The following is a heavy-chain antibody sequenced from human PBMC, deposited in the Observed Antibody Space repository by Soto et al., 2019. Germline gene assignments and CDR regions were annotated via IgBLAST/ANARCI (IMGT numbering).Heavy chain of an antibody. CDR3: ARELSGGSRMDV. V-gene: IGHV1-46*01. CDR2: INPSGGST. J-gene: IGHJ6*02. CDR1: GYTFTSYY. D-gene: IGHD3-10*01. Sequence: EASVKVSCKASGYTFTSYYMHWVRQAPGQGLEWMGIINPSGGSTSYAQKFQGRVTMTRSTSISTAYMELSSLRSEDTAVYYCARELSGGSRMDVWGQGTTVTVSS.